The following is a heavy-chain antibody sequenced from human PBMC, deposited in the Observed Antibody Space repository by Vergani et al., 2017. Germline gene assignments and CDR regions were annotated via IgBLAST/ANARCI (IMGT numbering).Heavy chain of an antibody. D-gene: IGHD1-14*01. J-gene: IGHJ4*02. CDR2: IYYSGST. V-gene: IGHV4-39*01. CDR3: ARVASSEGPLRNPYYFDY. Sequence: QVQLQESGPGLVKPSETLSLTCTVSGGSISSSSYYWGWIRQPPGKGLEWIGSIYYSGSTYYNPSLKSRVTISVDTSKNQFSLKLGSVTAADTAVYYCARVASSEGPLRNPYYFDYWGQGTLVTVSS. CDR1: GGSISSSSYY.